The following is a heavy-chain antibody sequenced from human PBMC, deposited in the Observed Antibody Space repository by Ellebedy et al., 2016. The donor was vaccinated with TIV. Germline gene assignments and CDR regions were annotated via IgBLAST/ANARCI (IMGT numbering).Heavy chain of an antibody. D-gene: IGHD3-22*01. CDR3: ARLDSSAYRY. J-gene: IGHJ4*02. CDR2: FFPGCSDT. V-gene: IGHV5-51*01. CDR1: GYSFTSNW. Sequence: GESLKLSCKGSGYSFTSNWIGWVRQMSGQGLEWMGYFFPGCSDTRYSPSFQGQDTMSADKSSSTAYLPWSSLKASDSAMYYCARLDSSAYRYWGQGTLVTVSA.